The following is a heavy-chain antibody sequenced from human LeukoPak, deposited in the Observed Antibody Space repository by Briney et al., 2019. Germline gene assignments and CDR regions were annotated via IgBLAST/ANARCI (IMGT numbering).Heavy chain of an antibody. D-gene: IGHD3-10*01. CDR2: IYHSGST. CDR3: ARVGITMVRGRYYGMDV. J-gene: IGHJ6*04. CDR1: GYSISSGYY. Sequence: PSETLSLTCAVSGYSISSGYYWGWIRQPPGKGLEGIGSIYHSGSTYYNPSLKSRVTISVDTSKNQFSLKLSSVTAADTAVYYCARVGITMVRGRYYGMDVWGKGTTVTVSS. V-gene: IGHV4-38-2*01.